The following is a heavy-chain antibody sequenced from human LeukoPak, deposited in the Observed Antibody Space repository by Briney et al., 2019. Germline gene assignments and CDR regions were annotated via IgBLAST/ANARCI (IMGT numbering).Heavy chain of an antibody. V-gene: IGHV3-30*18. D-gene: IGHD4-17*01. CDR3: AKEAYGDPLIDY. J-gene: IGHJ4*02. Sequence: GGSLRLSCAASGFTFSSYGMHWARQAPGKGLEWVAVISYDGSNKYYADSVKGRFTISRDNSKNTLYLQMNSLRAEDTAVYYCAKEAYGDPLIDYWAREPWSPSPQ. CDR1: GFTFSSYG. CDR2: ISYDGSNK.